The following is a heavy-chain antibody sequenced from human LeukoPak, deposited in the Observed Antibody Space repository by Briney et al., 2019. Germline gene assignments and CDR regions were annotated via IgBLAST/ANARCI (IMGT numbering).Heavy chain of an antibody. CDR2: IYSGDST. Sequence: GSLRLSCAASGFTFSSYGMHWVRQAPGKGLEWVSVIYSGDSTYYADSVKGRFTISRDNFKNTLNLQMNSLRAEDTAVYYCARDTGRGYCTSTSCQHGMDVWGQGTTVTVSS. CDR1: GFTFSSYG. J-gene: IGHJ6*02. CDR3: ARDTGRGYCTSTSCQHGMDV. V-gene: IGHV3-53*01. D-gene: IGHD2-2*01.